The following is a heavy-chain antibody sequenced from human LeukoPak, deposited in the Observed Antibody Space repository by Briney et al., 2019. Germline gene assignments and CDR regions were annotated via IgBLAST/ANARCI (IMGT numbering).Heavy chain of an antibody. J-gene: IGHJ4*02. V-gene: IGHV4-59*01. Sequence: PSETLSLTCTVSGGSISSYYWSWIRQPPGKGLEWIGYIYYSGSTNYNPPLKSRVTISVDTSKNQFSLKLSSVTAADTAVYYCARFVEMATIRDWGQGTLVTVSS. CDR3: ARFVEMATIRD. CDR1: GGSISSYY. D-gene: IGHD5-24*01. CDR2: IYYSGST.